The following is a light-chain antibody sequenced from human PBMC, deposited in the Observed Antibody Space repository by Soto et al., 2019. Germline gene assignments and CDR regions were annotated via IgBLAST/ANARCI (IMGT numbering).Light chain of an antibody. CDR3: SSFAGANIWV. Sequence: QSALTQPPSASGSLGQSVTISCTGSSSDVGGYDYVAWYQQHPGKAPKLMIFEVNKRPSGVPNRFSGSKSGNTASLTVSGLQAEDEAAYYCSSFAGANIWVFGGGTKVTVL. CDR2: EVN. CDR1: SSDVGGYDY. V-gene: IGLV2-8*01. J-gene: IGLJ3*02.